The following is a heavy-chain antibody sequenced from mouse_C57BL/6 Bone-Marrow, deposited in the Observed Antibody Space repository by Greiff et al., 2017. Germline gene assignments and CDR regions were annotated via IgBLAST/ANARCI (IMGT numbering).Heavy chain of an antibody. CDR2: IYPRSGNT. D-gene: IGHD3-3*01. V-gene: IGHV1-81*01. Sequence: QVQLQQSGAELARPGASVKLSCKASGYTFTSYGISWVKQRTGQGLEWIGEIYPRSGNTYYNEKFKGKATLTADKSSSTAYMELRSLTSEDSAVYFCARWGDVWYFDVWGTGTTVTVSA. CDR1: GYTFTSYG. J-gene: IGHJ1*03. CDR3: ARWGDVWYFDV.